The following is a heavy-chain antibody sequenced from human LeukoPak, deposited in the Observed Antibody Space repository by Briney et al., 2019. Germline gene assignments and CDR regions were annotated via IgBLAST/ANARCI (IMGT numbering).Heavy chain of an antibody. CDR1: GGTFSSYA. D-gene: IGHD5-18*01. Sequence: SVKVSCKASGGTFSSYAISWVRQAPGQGLEWMGRIIPIFGTANYAQKFQGRVTITTDKSTSTAYMELSSLRSEDTAVYYCAVWLMDTAMVKDFDYWGQGTLVTVSS. V-gene: IGHV1-69*05. CDR3: AVWLMDTAMVKDFDY. CDR2: IIPIFGTA. J-gene: IGHJ4*02.